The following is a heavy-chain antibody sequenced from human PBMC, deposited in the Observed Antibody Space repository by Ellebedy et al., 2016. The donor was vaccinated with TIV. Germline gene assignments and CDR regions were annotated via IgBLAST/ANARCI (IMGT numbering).Heavy chain of an antibody. Sequence: GESLKISXVASGFSFSSFGLHWVRQAPGKGLESVAIISYEGSNKYYADSVRGRFSISRDNSKNTMYLQMNTLSPEDTAVYYCARELYDFWSTYPTYGMDVWGQGTTVTVSS. V-gene: IGHV3-30-3*01. J-gene: IGHJ6*02. CDR1: GFSFSSFG. D-gene: IGHD3-3*01. CDR3: ARELYDFWSTYPTYGMDV. CDR2: ISYEGSNK.